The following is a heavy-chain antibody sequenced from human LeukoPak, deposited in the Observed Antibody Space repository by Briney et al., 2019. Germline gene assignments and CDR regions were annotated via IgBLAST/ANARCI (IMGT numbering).Heavy chain of an antibody. V-gene: IGHV3-7*01. J-gene: IGHJ4*02. CDR1: GFTFSDYW. Sequence: GGSLRLSCAASGFTFSDYWMSWVRQVPGKGLEWVANMKQDGSEKYYVDSVKGRFTISRDNAKNSLYLQMNSLRAEDTAVYYCARGKIVGATNFDFWGQGTLVTVSS. D-gene: IGHD1-26*01. CDR2: MKQDGSEK. CDR3: ARGKIVGATNFDF.